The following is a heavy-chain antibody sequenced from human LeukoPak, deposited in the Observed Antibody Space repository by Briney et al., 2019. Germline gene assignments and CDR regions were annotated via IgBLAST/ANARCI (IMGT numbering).Heavy chain of an antibody. J-gene: IGHJ3*02. CDR2: IYYSGST. D-gene: IGHD6-13*01. CDR3: ARAKPEQQLDDGAFDI. Sequence: SETLSLTCTVSGGSISSYYWSWIRQPPGKGLEWIGYIYYSGSTNYNPSLKSRVTISVDTSKNQFSLKLTSVTAEDTAVYYCARAKPEQQLDDGAFDIWGQGTMVTVSS. CDR1: GGSISSYY. V-gene: IGHV4-59*01.